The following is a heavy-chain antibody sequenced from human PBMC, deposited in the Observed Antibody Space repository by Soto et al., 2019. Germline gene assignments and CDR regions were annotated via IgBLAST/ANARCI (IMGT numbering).Heavy chain of an antibody. J-gene: IGHJ4*02. V-gene: IGHV1-18*01. Sequence: GASVKVSCKASGYTFTSYGISWVRQAPGQGLEWMGWISAYNGNTNYAQKLQGRVTMTTDTSTSTAYMELRSLRSDDTAVYYCARRGPGIGITIFGVEPYSDYWGQGTLVTVSS. D-gene: IGHD3-3*01. CDR1: GYTFTSYG. CDR3: ARRGPGIGITIFGVEPYSDY. CDR2: ISAYNGNT.